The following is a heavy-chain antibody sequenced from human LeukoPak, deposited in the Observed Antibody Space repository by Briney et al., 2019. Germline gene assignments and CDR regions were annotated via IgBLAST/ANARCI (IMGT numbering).Heavy chain of an antibody. Sequence: GASVKVSCKASGYTFTSYDINWVRQATGQGLEWMGWINPNSGGTNYAQKFQGRVTMTRDTSISTAYMELSRLRSDDTAVYYCARDDYGDLDYWGQGTLVTVSS. CDR2: INPNSGGT. D-gene: IGHD4-17*01. CDR3: ARDDYGDLDY. CDR1: GYTFTSYD. J-gene: IGHJ4*02. V-gene: IGHV1-2*02.